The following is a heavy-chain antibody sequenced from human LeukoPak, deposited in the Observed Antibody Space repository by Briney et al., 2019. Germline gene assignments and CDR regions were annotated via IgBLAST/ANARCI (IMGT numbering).Heavy chain of an antibody. CDR2: IYNSGST. CDR3: ARASNYYDSRGLGAFDI. Sequence: SETLSLTCAVYGGSFSGYYWSWIRQPPGKGLEWVGYIYNSGSTYYNPSLKSRVTISVDTSKKQLSLKLSSVTAADTAVYYGARASNYYDSRGLGAFDIWGQGTMVTVSS. V-gene: IGHV4-59*12. J-gene: IGHJ3*02. CDR1: GGSFSGYY. D-gene: IGHD3-22*01.